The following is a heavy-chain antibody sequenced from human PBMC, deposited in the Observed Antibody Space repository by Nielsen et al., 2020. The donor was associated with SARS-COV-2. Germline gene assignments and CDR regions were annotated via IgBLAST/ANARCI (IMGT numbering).Heavy chain of an antibody. V-gene: IGHV3-33*05. D-gene: IGHD3-16*02. CDR2: ISYDGSNK. Sequence: WIRQPPGKGLEWVAVISYDGSNKYYADPVKGRFTISRDNSKNTLYLQMNSLRAEDTAVYYCARDRVWGSYRGLDYWGQGTLVTVSS. CDR3: ARDRVWGSYRGLDY. J-gene: IGHJ4*02.